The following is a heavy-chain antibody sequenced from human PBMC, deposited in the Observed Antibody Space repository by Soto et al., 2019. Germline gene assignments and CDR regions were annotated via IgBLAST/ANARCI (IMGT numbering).Heavy chain of an antibody. CDR3: ATPGPAGL. CDR1: GGNIKSYF. CDR2: IYHNGNS. Sequence: QVRLQESGPGLVKPSETLSLTCSISGGNIKSYFWSWIRQPPGKGLEWLGYIYHNGNSMYNPSFKSRLTLSLDASNNQLSLKLTSVTAADAAVYYCATPGPAGLWGRGNLVTVSS. V-gene: IGHV4-59*03. J-gene: IGHJ2*01. D-gene: IGHD2-15*01.